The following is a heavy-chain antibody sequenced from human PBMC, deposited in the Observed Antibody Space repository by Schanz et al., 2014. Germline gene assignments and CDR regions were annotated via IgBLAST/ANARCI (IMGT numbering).Heavy chain of an antibody. CDR3: ARDYAGFDC. V-gene: IGHV3-21*01. CDR2: ISSTSTYL. Sequence: VQLVESGGGVVRPGRSLRLSCAASGFTFNNYGMHWVRQAPGKGLEWVSSISSTSTYLYYADSVKGRFTISRDSAKNSLYLQMNSLRAEDTAVYYCARDYAGFDCWGQGTLVTVSS. J-gene: IGHJ4*02. D-gene: IGHD3-16*01. CDR1: GFTFNNYG.